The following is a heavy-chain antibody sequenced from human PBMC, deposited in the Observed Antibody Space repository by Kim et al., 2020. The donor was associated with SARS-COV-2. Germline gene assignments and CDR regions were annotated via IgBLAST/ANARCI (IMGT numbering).Heavy chain of an antibody. CDR2: ISYDGSNK. J-gene: IGHJ1*01. D-gene: IGHD6-19*01. V-gene: IGHV3-33*05. Sequence: GGSLRLSCAASGFTFSSYGMHWVRQAPGKGLEWVAVISYDGSNKYYADSVKGRFTISRDNSKNTLYLQMNSLRAEDTAVYYCARVWALIPGIAVAPDEYFQHWGQGTLVTVSS. CDR1: GFTFSSYG. CDR3: ARVWALIPGIAVAPDEYFQH.